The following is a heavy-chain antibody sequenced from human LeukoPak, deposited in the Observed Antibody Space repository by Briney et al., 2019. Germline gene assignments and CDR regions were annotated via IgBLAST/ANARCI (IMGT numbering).Heavy chain of an antibody. V-gene: IGHV3-49*04. CDR1: GFTFGDYG. J-gene: IGHJ4*02. Sequence: GRSLRLSCTASGFTFGDYGMSWVRQAPGKGLEWVGFIRSKAYAGTTEYAASVKDRFTISRDDSNSIAYLQMNSLKTEDTAVYYCTRVLSSWSYFDYWGQGTLVTVSS. CDR2: IRSKAYAGTT. D-gene: IGHD6-13*01. CDR3: TRVLSSWSYFDY.